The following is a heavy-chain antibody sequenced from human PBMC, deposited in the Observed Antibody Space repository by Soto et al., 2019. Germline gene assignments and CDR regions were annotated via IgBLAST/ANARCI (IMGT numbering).Heavy chain of an antibody. Sequence: QVQLVESGGGVVQPGGSLRLSCAASGFTFSSYAMHWVRQAPGKGLEWVAVISYDGSNKYYADSVKGRFTISRDNSKNTLYLQMNSLRAEDTAAYYCARDYYRFNSGYGFSMDVWGQGTTVTVSS. V-gene: IGHV3-30-3*01. D-gene: IGHD5-12*01. CDR2: ISYDGSNK. CDR1: GFTFSSYA. J-gene: IGHJ6*02. CDR3: ARDYYRFNSGYGFSMDV.